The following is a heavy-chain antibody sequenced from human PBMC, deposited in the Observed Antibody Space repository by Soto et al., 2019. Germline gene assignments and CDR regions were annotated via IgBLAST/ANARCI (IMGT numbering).Heavy chain of an antibody. J-gene: IGHJ4*02. CDR2: IKSKSDGGTI. CDR3: TSLKYGIDS. Sequence: EVQLVESGGGLVKPGGSLRLSCAASGFTFSNAWMSWVRQTPGKGLEWVGRIKSKSDGGTIDYAAPVKGRFTISRDDAKNTLYLQMNSLTPEDTAVYYCTSLKYGIDSWGQGTLVTVSS. V-gene: IGHV3-15*01. D-gene: IGHD2-2*01. CDR1: GFTFSNAW.